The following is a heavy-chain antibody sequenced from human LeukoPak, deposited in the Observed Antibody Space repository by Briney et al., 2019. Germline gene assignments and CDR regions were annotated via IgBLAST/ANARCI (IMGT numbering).Heavy chain of an antibody. V-gene: IGHV3-30*02. CDR3: ARDLVYSSSY. CDR1: AFTFSSYG. Sequence: GGSLRLSCAASAFTFSSYGMHWVRQAPGKGLEWVAFIRYDGSNKYYADSVKGRFTISRDNSKNTLYLQMNSLRSEDTAVYYCARDLVYSSSYWGQGTLVTVSS. CDR2: IRYDGSNK. J-gene: IGHJ4*02. D-gene: IGHD6-6*01.